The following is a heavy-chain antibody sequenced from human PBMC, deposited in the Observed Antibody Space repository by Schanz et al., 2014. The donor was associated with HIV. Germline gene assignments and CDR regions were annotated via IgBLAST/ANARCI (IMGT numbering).Heavy chain of an antibody. Sequence: VQLVESGGGVVQPGRSLRLSCAASGFTFSSYGMHWVRQAPGKGLEWVANIKQDGSEQQYVDSVKGRFTISRDNAKNSLYLQMNSLRAEDTAVYYCARAGQLALEQGWGNYYYYYYYGMDVWGQGTTVTVSS. D-gene: IGHD1-7*01. J-gene: IGHJ6*02. CDR2: IKQDGSEQ. CDR3: ARAGQLALEQGWGNYYYYYYYGMDV. V-gene: IGHV3-7*01. CDR1: GFTFSSYG.